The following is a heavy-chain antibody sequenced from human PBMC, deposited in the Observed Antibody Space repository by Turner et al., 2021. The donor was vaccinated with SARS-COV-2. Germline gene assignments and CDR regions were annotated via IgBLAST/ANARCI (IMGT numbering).Heavy chain of an antibody. CDR3: ARDCSRTNCYRSGFNY. CDR1: GFTFSHYW. Sequence: EVQLVESGGGLVQPGGTLRLSCAASGFTFSHYWMHWVRQAPGKGLVWVSRINSDGSSTSYADSVKGRFTISRDNAKNTLYLQMNSLRAEDTAVYYCARDCSRTNCYRSGFNYWGQGTLVTVSS. D-gene: IGHD2-2*02. J-gene: IGHJ4*02. CDR2: INSDGSST. V-gene: IGHV3-74*01.